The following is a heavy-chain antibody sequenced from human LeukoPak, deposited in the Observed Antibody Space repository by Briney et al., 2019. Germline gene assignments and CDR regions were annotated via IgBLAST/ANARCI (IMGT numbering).Heavy chain of an antibody. Sequence: PGRSLRLSCTASGFTFGDYVMSWVRQAPGKGLEWVATINQDGSEKYFMDSLKGRLIISRDNAKNSLHLQMNSLRAEDTAVYYCVKPYYFSSGSLTWGQGTLVTVSS. V-gene: IGHV3-7*01. J-gene: IGHJ5*02. CDR3: VKPYYFSSGSLT. CDR1: GFTFGDYV. D-gene: IGHD3-10*01. CDR2: INQDGSEK.